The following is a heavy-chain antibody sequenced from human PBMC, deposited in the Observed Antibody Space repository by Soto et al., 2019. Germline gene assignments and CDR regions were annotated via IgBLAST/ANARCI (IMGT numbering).Heavy chain of an antibody. V-gene: IGHV4-31*03. Sequence: SETLSLTCTVSGASVSTGAYYWGWVRQRPGRGLEWIGYVYESGYTYYNMSLKSRLTISLDRSNNQFSLGLTSVTAADTAVYYCVRALRHTAMVHPSSDSSGQATLVSV. CDR3: VRALRHTAMVHPSSDS. CDR1: GASVSTGAYY. D-gene: IGHD5-18*01. J-gene: IGHJ5*01. CDR2: VYESGYT.